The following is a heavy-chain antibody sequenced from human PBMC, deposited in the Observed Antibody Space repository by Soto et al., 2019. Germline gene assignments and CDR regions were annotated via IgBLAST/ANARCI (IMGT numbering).Heavy chain of an antibody. V-gene: IGHV3-23*01. Sequence: GGSLRLSCAASGFTFSSYAMSWVRQAPGKGLEWVSAISGSGGSTYYADSVKGRFTISRDNSKNTLYLQMNSLRAEDTAVYYCAKAPPPPEYSSNTYYYYYYMDVWGKGTTVTVSS. CDR3: AKAPPPPEYSSNTYYYYYYMDV. J-gene: IGHJ6*03. D-gene: IGHD6-6*01. CDR1: GFTFSSYA. CDR2: ISGSGGST.